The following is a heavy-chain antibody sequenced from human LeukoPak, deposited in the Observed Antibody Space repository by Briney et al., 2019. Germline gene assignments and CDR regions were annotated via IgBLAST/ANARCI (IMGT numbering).Heavy chain of an antibody. CDR3: ARDKEDYGDPPSWFDP. V-gene: IGHV3-21*01. CDR2: ISSSSSYI. Sequence: GGSLRLSCAASGFTFSRYAMSWVRQAPGKGLEWVSSISSSSSYIYYADSVKGRFTISRDNAKNSLYLQMNSLRAEDTAVYYCARDKEDYGDPPSWFDPWGQGTLVTVSS. J-gene: IGHJ5*02. CDR1: GFTFSRYA. D-gene: IGHD4-17*01.